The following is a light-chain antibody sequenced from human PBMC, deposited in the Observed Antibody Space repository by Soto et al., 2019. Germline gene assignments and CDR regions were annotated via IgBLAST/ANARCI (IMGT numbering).Light chain of an antibody. CDR1: QNINNY. CDR2: AAS. Sequence: DIQMTQSPSSLSASIGDRVTITCRASQNINNYLSWYQQKPGKAAKLLIYAASSLQSGVPSRFSGSGYGTDFTLTISNLEPEDFATYYCQQGFSTLPITSGPGTKVDI. V-gene: IGKV1-39*01. J-gene: IGKJ3*01. CDR3: QQGFSTLPIT.